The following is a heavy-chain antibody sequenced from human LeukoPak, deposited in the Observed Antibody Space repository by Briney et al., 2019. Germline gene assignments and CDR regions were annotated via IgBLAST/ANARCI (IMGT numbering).Heavy chain of an antibody. J-gene: IGHJ5*02. Sequence: ASVKVSCKASGYTFTGYYMHWVRQAPGQGLEWMGWINPNSGATKFAQKFQGRVTLTRDTSISTAYIDLSRLRSDDTAVYYCAREVYGSGSHRLFDPWGQGTLVTVSS. D-gene: IGHD3-10*01. CDR3: AREVYGSGSHRLFDP. CDR1: GYTFTGYY. CDR2: INPNSGAT. V-gene: IGHV1-2*02.